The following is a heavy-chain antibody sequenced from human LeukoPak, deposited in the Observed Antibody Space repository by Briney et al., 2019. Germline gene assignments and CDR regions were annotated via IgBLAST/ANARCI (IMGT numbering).Heavy chain of an antibody. CDR1: GFTFSSYW. CDR3: ARIDSGYGRGFDY. D-gene: IGHD5-12*01. CDR2: IKQDGSEK. V-gene: IGHV3-7*04. J-gene: IGHJ4*02. Sequence: GGSLRLSCAASGFTFSSYWMSWVRQAPGKGLEWVANIKQDGSEKYYLDSVKGRFTISRDNAKNSLYLQMNSLRAEDTAVYYCARIDSGYGRGFDYWGQGTLVTVSS.